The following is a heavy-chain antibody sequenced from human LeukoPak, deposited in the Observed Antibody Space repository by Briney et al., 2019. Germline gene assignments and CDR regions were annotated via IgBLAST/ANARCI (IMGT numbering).Heavy chain of an antibody. CDR3: ASLFQGYFDY. V-gene: IGHV3-21*01. J-gene: IGHJ4*02. Sequence: GGSLRLSCAASEFTFSCYNMNWVRQAPGKGLEWVSSISSSGSYIYYADSVKGRFTISRDNAKTSLYLQMNSLRAEDTAVYYCASLFQGYFDYWGQGTLVTVSS. CDR2: ISSSGSYI. CDR1: EFTFSCYN. D-gene: IGHD3-3*01.